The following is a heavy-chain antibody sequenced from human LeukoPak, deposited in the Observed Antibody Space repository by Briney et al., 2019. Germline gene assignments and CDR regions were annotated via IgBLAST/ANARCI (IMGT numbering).Heavy chain of an antibody. CDR2: ISSSSSYI. J-gene: IGHJ6*04. Sequence: GGSLRLSCAASGFTFSSYSMNWVRQAPGKGLEWVSSISSSSSYIYYADSVKGRFTISRDNAKNSLYLQMNSLRAGDTAVYYCASSSSTVSGVAPGYVWGKGTTVTVSS. CDR1: GFTFSSYS. V-gene: IGHV3-21*01. D-gene: IGHD3-3*01. CDR3: ASSSSTVSGVAPGYV.